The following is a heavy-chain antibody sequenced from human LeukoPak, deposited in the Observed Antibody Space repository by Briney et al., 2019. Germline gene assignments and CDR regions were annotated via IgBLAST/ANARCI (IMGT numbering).Heavy chain of an antibody. CDR2: ISSSSGYI. V-gene: IGHV3-21*01. CDR3: ARKGRGYSYGFDY. J-gene: IGHJ4*02. Sequence: GGSLRLSCAASGFTFSSYSTNWVRQAPGKGLEWVSSISSSSGYIYYADSVKGRFTISRDNAKNSLYLQMNSLRAEDTAVYYCARKGRGYSYGFDYWGQGTLVTVSS. D-gene: IGHD5-18*01. CDR1: GFTFSSYS.